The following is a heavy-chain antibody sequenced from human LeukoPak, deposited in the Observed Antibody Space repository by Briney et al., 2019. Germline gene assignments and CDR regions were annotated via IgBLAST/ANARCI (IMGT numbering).Heavy chain of an antibody. CDR1: GGSISSYY. CDR3: VSSGSGSYYYNWFDP. V-gene: IGHV4-59*08. J-gene: IGHJ5*02. CDR2: IYYSGST. Sequence: PSETLSLTYTVSGGSISSYYWSWIRQPPGKGLEWIGYIYYSGSTNYNPSLKSRVTISVDTSKNQFSLKLSSVTAADTAVYYCVSSGSGSYYYNWFDPWGQGTLVTVSS. D-gene: IGHD3-10*01.